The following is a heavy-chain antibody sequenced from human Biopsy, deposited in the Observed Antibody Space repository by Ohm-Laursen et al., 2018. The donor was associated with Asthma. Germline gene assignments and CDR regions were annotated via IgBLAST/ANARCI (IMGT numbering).Heavy chain of an antibody. Sequence: SLRLSCAASGFTVTTNSISWVRQAPGKGLEWVGVISKDASTQDYADSVKGRFTISRDNSKNTLSLQMNSLTAEDTAVYYCAREGVAGTHIEDWGQGTLVTVSS. CDR1: GFTVTTNS. CDR2: ISKDASTQ. V-gene: IGHV3-30*03. J-gene: IGHJ4*02. CDR3: AREGVAGTHIED. D-gene: IGHD6-19*01.